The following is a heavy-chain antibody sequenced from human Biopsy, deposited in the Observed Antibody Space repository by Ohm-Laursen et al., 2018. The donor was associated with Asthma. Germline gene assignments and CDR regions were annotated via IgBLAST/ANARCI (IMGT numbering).Heavy chain of an antibody. CDR3: ARGQKSAGDRWFDP. Sequence: SVKVSCRASVYTFIGCHIHWMRQAPGQGLEWMGRINPNSGGTNYAQKFQGRVTMTRDTSISTAYMEVSRLRSDDTAVYYCARGQKSAGDRWFDPWGQGTLVTVSS. CDR1: VYTFIGCH. V-gene: IGHV1-2*06. D-gene: IGHD6-13*01. CDR2: INPNSGGT. J-gene: IGHJ5*02.